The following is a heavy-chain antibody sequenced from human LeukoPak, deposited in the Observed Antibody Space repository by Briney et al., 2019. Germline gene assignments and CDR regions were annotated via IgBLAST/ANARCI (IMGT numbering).Heavy chain of an antibody. Sequence: GGSLRLSCAASGFTFSSYSMHWVRQTPGKGLEWVAVISYDGSNKYYADSVKGRFTISRDNSKNTLYLQMNSLRAEDTAVYYCAKYDYSNYEGGFDYWGQGTLVTVSS. CDR2: ISYDGSNK. CDR1: GFTFSSYS. J-gene: IGHJ4*02. V-gene: IGHV3-30*04. CDR3: AKYDYSNYEGGFDY. D-gene: IGHD4-11*01.